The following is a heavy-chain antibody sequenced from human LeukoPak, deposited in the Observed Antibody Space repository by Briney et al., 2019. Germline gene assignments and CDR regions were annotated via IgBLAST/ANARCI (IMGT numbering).Heavy chain of an antibody. CDR3: AIRYGYCSGGSCPRYFDY. D-gene: IGHD2-15*01. Sequence: SETLSLTCTVSGGSISSYYWSWIRQPPGKGLEWIGEINHSGSTNYNPSLKSRVTISVDTSKNQFSLKLSSVTAADTAVYYCAIRYGYCSGGSCPRYFDYWGQGTLVTVSS. CDR1: GGSISSYY. V-gene: IGHV4-34*01. J-gene: IGHJ4*02. CDR2: INHSGST.